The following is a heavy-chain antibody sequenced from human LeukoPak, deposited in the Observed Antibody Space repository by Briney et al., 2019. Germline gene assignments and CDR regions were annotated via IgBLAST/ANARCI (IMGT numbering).Heavy chain of an antibody. CDR3: ARGGGNGVVSRSCFQH. Sequence: PSETLSLTCTVSGGSISSYYWSWIRQPPGKGLEWIGYIYYSGSTNYNPSLKSRVTISVDTSKNQFSLKLSSVTAADTAVYYCARGGGNGVVSRSCFQHWGQGTLVTVSS. V-gene: IGHV4-59*01. D-gene: IGHD2-8*01. CDR1: GGSISSYY. CDR2: IYYSGST. J-gene: IGHJ1*01.